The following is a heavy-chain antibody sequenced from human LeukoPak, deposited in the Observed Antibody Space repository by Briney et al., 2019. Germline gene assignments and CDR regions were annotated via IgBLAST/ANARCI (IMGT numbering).Heavy chain of an antibody. Sequence: SETLSLTCAVYGGSFSGYYWTWIRQPPGKGLEWIGEINHSGSTKYNPSLKSRVTISVDTSKNQFSLKLSSVTAADMAMYYCASPGGDEYYYGSGSQPRDYWGQGTQVTVSS. D-gene: IGHD3-10*01. CDR3: ASPGGDEYYYGSGSQPRDY. J-gene: IGHJ4*02. CDR1: GGSFSGYY. CDR2: INHSGST. V-gene: IGHV4-34*01.